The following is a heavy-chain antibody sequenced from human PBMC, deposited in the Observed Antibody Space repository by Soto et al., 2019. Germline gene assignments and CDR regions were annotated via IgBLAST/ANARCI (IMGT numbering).Heavy chain of an antibody. D-gene: IGHD5-18*01. CDR3: EKDQRGYSYGYSGS. Sequence: PXESLTLSCAAAGFTFSSYYMHWVRQAPGKGLEWVAVISYDGSNKYYADSVKGRFTISRDNSKNTLYLQMNSLRAEDTAVYYGEKDQRGYSYGYSGSWGQGTLVTVSS. J-gene: IGHJ4*02. CDR1: GFTFSSYY. CDR2: ISYDGSNK. V-gene: IGHV3-30*18.